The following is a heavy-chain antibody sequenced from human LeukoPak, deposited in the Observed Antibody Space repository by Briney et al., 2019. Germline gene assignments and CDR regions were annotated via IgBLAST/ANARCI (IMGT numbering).Heavy chain of an antibody. D-gene: IGHD5-24*01. Sequence: GGSLRLSCAASGFTFSDYYMSWIRQAPGKGPEWLSDISGSSSYIKYADSVKGRFTVSRANAKNSLYLQMNSLRAEDTGVYYCARADGYNPRLDYWGQGTLVTVSS. CDR2: ISGSSSYI. CDR3: ARADGYNPRLDY. CDR1: GFTFSDYY. V-gene: IGHV3-11*06. J-gene: IGHJ4*02.